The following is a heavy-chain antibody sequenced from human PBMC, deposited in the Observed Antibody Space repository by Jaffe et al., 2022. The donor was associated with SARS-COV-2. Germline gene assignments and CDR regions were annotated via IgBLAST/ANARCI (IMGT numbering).Heavy chain of an antibody. CDR2: IYYSGST. J-gene: IGHJ4*02. CDR1: GGSISSSSYY. CDR3: ARHRITDVRYYYGSGKLSSLDY. Sequence: QLQLQESGPGLVKPSETLSLTCTVSGGSISSSSYYWGWIRQPPGKGLEWIGSIYYSGSTYYNPSLKSRVTISVDTSKNQFSLKLSSVTAADTAVYYCARHRITDVRYYYGSGKLSSLDYWGQGTLVTVSS. V-gene: IGHV4-39*01. D-gene: IGHD3-10*01.